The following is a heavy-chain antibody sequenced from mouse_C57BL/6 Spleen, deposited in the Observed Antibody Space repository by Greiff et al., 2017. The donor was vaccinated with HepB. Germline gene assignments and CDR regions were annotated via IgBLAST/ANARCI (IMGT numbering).Heavy chain of an antibody. CDR1: GYSFTGYY. Sequence: EVQLQQSGPELVKPGASVKISCKASGYSFTGYYMNWVKQSPEKSLEWIGEINPSTGGTTYNQKFKAKATLTVDKSSSTAYMQLKSLTSEDSAVYYCAREGPCGSSEAWFAYWGQGTLVTVSA. CDR2: INPSTGGT. J-gene: IGHJ3*01. CDR3: AREGPCGSSEAWFAY. V-gene: IGHV1-42*01. D-gene: IGHD1-1*01.